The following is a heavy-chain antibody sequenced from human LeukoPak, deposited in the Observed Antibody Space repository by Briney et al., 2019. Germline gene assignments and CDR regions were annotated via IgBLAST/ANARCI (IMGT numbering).Heavy chain of an antibody. D-gene: IGHD2-21*02. CDR3: AREKVVTSTYNWLDP. Sequence: GASVKVSCKASGYTFTGYYIHWVRQAPGQGLEWLGWINPDTSGTNYAQKFQGRVTMTRDTSISTAYMELSRLRSDDTAMYYCAREKVVTSTYNWLDPWGQGTLVTVSS. V-gene: IGHV1-2*02. J-gene: IGHJ5*02. CDR1: GYTFTGYY. CDR2: INPDTSGT.